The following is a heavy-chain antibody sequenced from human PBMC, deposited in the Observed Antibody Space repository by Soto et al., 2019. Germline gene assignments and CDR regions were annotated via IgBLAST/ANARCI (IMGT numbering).Heavy chain of an antibody. CDR2: IYYSGST. D-gene: IGHD3-10*01. CDR1: GGSISSYY. V-gene: IGHV4-59*01. Sequence: PSETLSLTCTVSGGSISSYYWSWIRQPPGKGLEWIGYIYYSGSTNYNPSLKSRVTISVDTSKNQFSLKLSSVTAADTAVYYCARVFGAVARRADWFDPWGQGTLVTVSS. CDR3: ARVFGAVARRADWFDP. J-gene: IGHJ5*02.